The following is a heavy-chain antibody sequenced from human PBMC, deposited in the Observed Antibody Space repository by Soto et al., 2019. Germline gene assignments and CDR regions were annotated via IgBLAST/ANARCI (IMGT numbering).Heavy chain of an antibody. V-gene: IGHV1-69*13. J-gene: IGHJ3*02. CDR2: IIPIFGTA. CDR3: ARDMEGDILTGPPHPEAFDI. CDR1: GGTFSSYA. Sequence: GASVKVSCKASGGTFSSYAISWVRQAPGQGLEWMGGIIPIFGTANYAQKFQGRVTITADESTSTAYMELSSLRSEDTAVYYCARDMEGDILTGPPHPEAFDIWGQGTMVTVSS. D-gene: IGHD3-9*01.